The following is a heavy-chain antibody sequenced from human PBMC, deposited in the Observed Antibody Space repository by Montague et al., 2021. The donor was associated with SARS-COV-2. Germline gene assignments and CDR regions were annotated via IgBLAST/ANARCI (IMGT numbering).Heavy chain of an antibody. V-gene: IGHV3-23*01. Sequence: SLRLSCAASGFSFAGYALSWVRQAPGQGLEWVSGISGGGASTYYGDSVQGRFTISRDNSKNTVYLQMNSLRAEDTAVYYCAKHGAFHPYYCDMHAWGQGTTVTVSS. CDR2: ISGGGAST. J-gene: IGHJ6*02. CDR3: AKHGAFHPYYCDMHA. CDR1: GFSFAGYA. D-gene: IGHD4-17*01.